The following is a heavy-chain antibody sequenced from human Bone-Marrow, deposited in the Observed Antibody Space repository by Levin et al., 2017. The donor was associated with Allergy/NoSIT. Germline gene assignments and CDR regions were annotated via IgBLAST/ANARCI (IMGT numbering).Heavy chain of an antibody. CDR2: IYPGDSDT. Sequence: GESLKISCKGSGYSFTSYWIGWVRQMPGKGLEWMGIIYPGDSDTTYSPSFQGQVTISADKSITTAYLQWSSLKASDTAMYYCARVKHATTGLGSFDYWGQGTLVTVSS. CDR3: ARVKHATTGLGSFDY. J-gene: IGHJ4*02. V-gene: IGHV5-51*01. CDR1: GYSFTSYW. D-gene: IGHD3/OR15-3a*01.